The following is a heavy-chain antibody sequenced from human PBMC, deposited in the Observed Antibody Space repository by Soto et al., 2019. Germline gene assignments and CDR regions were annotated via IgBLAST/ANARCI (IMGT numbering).Heavy chain of an antibody. V-gene: IGHV3-74*01. CDR1: GYTFSNHW. CDR3: ATAEVDY. Sequence: GGSLRLSCAVAGYTFSNHWMHWVRQAPGKGLEWVSRMNSDGSLINYADSVKGRFTVSRDNARNTLYLQMNSLRVEDTAVYYCATAEVDYWGPGTLVTVSS. CDR2: MNSDGSLI. J-gene: IGHJ4*02.